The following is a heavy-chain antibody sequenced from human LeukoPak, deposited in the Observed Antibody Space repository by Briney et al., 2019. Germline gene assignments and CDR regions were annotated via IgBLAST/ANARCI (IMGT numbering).Heavy chain of an antibody. V-gene: IGHV4-39*07. CDR1: GGSISSSSYY. Sequence: KPSETLSLTCTVSGGSISSSSYYWGWIRQPPGKGLEWIGSIYHSGSTYYNPSLKSRVTISVNTSKNQFSLKLSSVTAADTAVYYCARVDERGSRFFDYWGQGTLVTVSS. CDR3: ARVDERGSRFFDY. J-gene: IGHJ4*02. D-gene: IGHD6-13*01. CDR2: IYHSGST.